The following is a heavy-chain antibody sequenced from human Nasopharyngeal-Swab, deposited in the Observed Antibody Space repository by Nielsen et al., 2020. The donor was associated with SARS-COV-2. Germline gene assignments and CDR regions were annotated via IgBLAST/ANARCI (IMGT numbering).Heavy chain of an antibody. CDR2: ISYDGSNK. CDR3: AKDGIAALPLLGYYYYYYMDV. J-gene: IGHJ6*03. CDR1: GFTFSSYG. V-gene: IGHV3-30*18. D-gene: IGHD6-6*01. Sequence: GESLKISCAASGFTFSSYGMHWVRQAPGKGLEWVAVISYDGSNKYYADSVKGRFTIPRDNSKNTLYLQMNSLRAEDTAVYYCAKDGIAALPLLGYYYYYYMDVWGKGTTVTVSS.